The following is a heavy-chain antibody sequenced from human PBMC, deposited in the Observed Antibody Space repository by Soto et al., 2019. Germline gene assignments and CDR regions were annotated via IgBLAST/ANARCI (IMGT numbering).Heavy chain of an antibody. V-gene: IGHV3-23*01. CDR3: AKGEKGYCSGGSCYSGYYYYGMDV. CDR1: GFTFSSYA. D-gene: IGHD2-15*01. J-gene: IGHJ6*02. Sequence: GGSLRLSCAASGFTFSSYAMSWVRQAPGKGLEWVSAISGSGGSTYYADSVKGRFTISRDNSKNTLYLQMNSLRAEDTAVYYCAKGEKGYCSGGSCYSGYYYYGMDVWGQGTTVTVSS. CDR2: ISGSGGST.